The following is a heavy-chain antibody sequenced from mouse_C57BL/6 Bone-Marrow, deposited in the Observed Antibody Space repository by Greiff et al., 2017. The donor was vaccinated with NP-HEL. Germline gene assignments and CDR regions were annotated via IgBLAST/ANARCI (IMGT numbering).Heavy chain of an antibody. J-gene: IGHJ2*01. D-gene: IGHD1-1*02. CDR2: ISSGGSYT. CDR3: ARLLCPFDY. Sequence: EVKLMESGGDLVKPGGSLKLSCAASGFTFSSYGMSWVRQTPDKRLEWVATISSGGSYTYYPDSVKGRFTISSDNAKNTLYLQMSSLKSEDTAMYYCARLLCPFDYWGQGTTLTVSS. V-gene: IGHV5-6*01. CDR1: GFTFSSYG.